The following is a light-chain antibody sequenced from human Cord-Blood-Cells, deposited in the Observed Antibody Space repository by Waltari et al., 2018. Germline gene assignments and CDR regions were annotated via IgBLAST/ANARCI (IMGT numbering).Light chain of an antibody. CDR2: WAS. V-gene: IGKV4-1*01. Sequence: DIVMTQSHDSLAVSPGVRAHINCKTLQSVLYSSNNKNYLPWYQQKPGQPPKLLIYWASTRESGVPDRFSGSGSGTDFTLTISSLQAEDVAVYYCQQYYSTPQTFGQGTKVEIK. CDR3: QQYYSTPQT. J-gene: IGKJ1*01. CDR1: QSVLYSSNNKNY.